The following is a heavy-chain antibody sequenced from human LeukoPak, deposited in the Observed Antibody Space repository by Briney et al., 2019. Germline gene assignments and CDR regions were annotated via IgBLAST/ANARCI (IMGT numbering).Heavy chain of an antibody. CDR2: IYYSGST. J-gene: IGHJ4*02. Sequence: PSETLSLTCTVSGGSISSSSYYWGWIRQPPGKGLEWIGSIYYSGSTYYNPSLKSRVTISVDTSKNQFSLKLSSVTAADTAVYYCARHFRSNYFDYWGQGTLVTVSS. CDR3: ARHFRSNYFDY. CDR1: GGSISSSSYY. V-gene: IGHV4-39*01.